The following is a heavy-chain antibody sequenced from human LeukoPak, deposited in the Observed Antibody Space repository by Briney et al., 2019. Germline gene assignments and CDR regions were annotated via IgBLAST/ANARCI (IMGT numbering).Heavy chain of an antibody. J-gene: IGHJ4*02. D-gene: IGHD6-13*01. V-gene: IGHV3-73*01. Sequence: PGGSLKLSCAASGSTFSGSAMHWVRQASGKGLEWLGRIRSKADSYTTAYAASVKGRFIVSRDDSKNTAYLQMNSLKTEDTAVYYCRAAADLNDYWGQGTLVTVSS. CDR3: RAAADLNDY. CDR2: IRSKADSYTT. CDR1: GSTFSGSA.